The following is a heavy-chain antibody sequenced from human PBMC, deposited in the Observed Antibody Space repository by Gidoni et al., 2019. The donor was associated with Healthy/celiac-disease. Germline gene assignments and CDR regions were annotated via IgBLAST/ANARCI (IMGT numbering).Heavy chain of an antibody. Sequence: QLQLQESGPGLVKPSETLSLTCTVSGGSISSSSYYWGWIRPPPGKGLEWIGSIYYSGSTDYNPSLKSRVTIAVDTSKNQFSLKRSSVTAADTAVYYCARLSSSSKKSYYYYGMDVWGQGTTVTVSS. CDR2: IYYSGST. CDR3: ARLSSSSKKSYYYYGMDV. D-gene: IGHD6-13*01. CDR1: GGSISSSSYY. J-gene: IGHJ6*02. V-gene: IGHV4-39*01.